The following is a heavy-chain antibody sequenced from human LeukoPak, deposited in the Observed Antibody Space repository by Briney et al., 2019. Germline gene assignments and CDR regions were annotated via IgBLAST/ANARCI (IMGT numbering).Heavy chain of an antibody. CDR1: GYTFTSYG. V-gene: IGHV1-18*01. D-gene: IGHD3-22*01. CDR3: ARDAYYYDSSGYYIFDY. J-gene: IGHJ4*02. CDR2: IRVYNGNT. Sequence: ASVKVSCKASGYTFTSYGISWVRQAPGQGLEWMGWIRVYNGNTNYAQKLQGRVTMTTDTSTSTAYMELRSLRSDDTAVYYCARDAYYYDSSGYYIFDYWGQGTLVTVSS.